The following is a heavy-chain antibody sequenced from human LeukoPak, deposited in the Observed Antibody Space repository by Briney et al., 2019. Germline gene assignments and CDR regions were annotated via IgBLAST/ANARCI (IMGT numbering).Heavy chain of an antibody. CDR3: ATSSTSYYNWFDP. CDR1: GFTFSSYE. J-gene: IGHJ5*02. V-gene: IGHV3-48*03. Sequence: GGSLRLSCAASGFTFSSYEMNWVRQAPGKGLEWGSYISSSGSTIYYADSVKGRFTISRDNAKNSLYLQMNSLRAEDTAVYYCATSSTSYYNWFDPWGQGTLVTASS. D-gene: IGHD2-2*01. CDR2: ISSSGSTI.